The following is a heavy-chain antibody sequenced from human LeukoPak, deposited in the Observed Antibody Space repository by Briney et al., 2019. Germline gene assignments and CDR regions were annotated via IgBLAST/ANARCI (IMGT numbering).Heavy chain of an antibody. J-gene: IGHJ4*02. V-gene: IGHV3-21*01. CDR3: ARVSGGYHVY. D-gene: IGHD3-22*01. CDR2: ISSSSSYI. Sequence: GGSLRLSCAASGFTFSSYSMNWVRQAPGKGLEWVSSISSSSSYIYYADSVKGRFTISGDNAKNSLYLQMNSLRAEDTAVYYCARVSGGYHVYWGQGTLVTVSS. CDR1: GFTFSSYS.